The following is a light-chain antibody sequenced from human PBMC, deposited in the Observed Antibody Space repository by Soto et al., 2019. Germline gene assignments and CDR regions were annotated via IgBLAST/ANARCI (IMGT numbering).Light chain of an antibody. CDR2: DTS. V-gene: IGLV7-46*01. CDR1: TGAVTSGHY. Sequence: QAVVTQETSLTVSPGGTVTLTCGSSTGAVTSGHYPYWFQQKPGQAPRTLIYDTSNKQSWTPARFSGSLLGGKAALTLSGAQPEDEADYYCLVFHSSTSVVFGGGTKLTVL. CDR3: LVFHSSTSVV. J-gene: IGLJ2*01.